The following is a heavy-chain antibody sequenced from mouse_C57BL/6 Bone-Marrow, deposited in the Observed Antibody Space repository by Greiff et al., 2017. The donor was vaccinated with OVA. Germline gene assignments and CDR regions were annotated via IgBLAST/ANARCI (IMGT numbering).Heavy chain of an antibody. D-gene: IGHD2-3*01. CDR3: ARERYDGYYIDY. J-gene: IGHJ2*01. Sequence: VQLQQSGAELVRPGASVKLSCTASGFNIKDDYMHWVKQRPGQGLEWIGWIYPRDGSTKYNEKFKGKATLTVDTSSSTAYMELHSLTSEDSAVYFCARERYDGYYIDYWGQGTTLTVSS. CDR2: IYPRDGST. CDR1: GFNIKDDY. V-gene: IGHV1-85*01.